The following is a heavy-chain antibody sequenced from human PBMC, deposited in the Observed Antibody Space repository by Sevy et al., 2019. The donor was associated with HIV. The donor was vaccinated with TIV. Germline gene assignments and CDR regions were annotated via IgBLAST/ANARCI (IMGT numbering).Heavy chain of an antibody. CDR3: AREGGYCSSTSCYSGYAFDY. J-gene: IGHJ4*02. D-gene: IGHD2-2*02. CDR2: INPNSGGT. V-gene: IGHV1-2*04. CDR1: GYTFTDYY. Sequence: ASVKVSCKASGYTFTDYYMHWVRQAPGQGLEWMGWINPNSGGTNYAQKFQGWVTMTRDTSISTAYMELSRLRSDDTAVYYCAREGGYCSSTSCYSGYAFDYWGQGTLVTVSS.